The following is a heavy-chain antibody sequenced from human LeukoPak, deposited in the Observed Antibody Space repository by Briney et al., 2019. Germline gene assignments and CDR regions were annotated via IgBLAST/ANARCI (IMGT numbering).Heavy chain of an antibody. CDR2: INHSGST. J-gene: IGHJ4*02. D-gene: IGHD6-13*01. Sequence: SETLSLTCAVSGASVSDASYYWNWIRQPPGKGLEWIGEINHSGSTNYNPSLKSRVTISVDTSKNQFSLKLSSVTAADTAVYYCARAGVEGSSITFDYWGQGTLVTVSS. V-gene: IGHV4-34*01. CDR3: ARAGVEGSSITFDY. CDR1: GASVSDASYY.